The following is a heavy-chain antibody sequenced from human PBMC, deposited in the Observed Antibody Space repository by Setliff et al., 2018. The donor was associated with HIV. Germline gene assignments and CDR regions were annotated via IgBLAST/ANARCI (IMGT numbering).Heavy chain of an antibody. D-gene: IGHD3-16*01. V-gene: IGHV3-53*01. CDR1: GFTVSSNY. J-gene: IGHJ6*03. CDR2: LYSGGST. Sequence: GGSLRLSCAASGFTVSSNYMSWVRQAPGKGLEWVSVLYSGGSTYYADSVKGRFTISSDNSKSTLYLQMNSLRAEDTAVYFCAREVPSLGGYYYYYYMDVWGKGTTVTVSS. CDR3: AREVPSLGGYYYYYYMDV.